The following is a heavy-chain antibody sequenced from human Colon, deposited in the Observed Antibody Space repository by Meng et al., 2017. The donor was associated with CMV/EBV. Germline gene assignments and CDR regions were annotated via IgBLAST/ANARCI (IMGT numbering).Heavy chain of an antibody. V-gene: IGHV3-21*01. J-gene: IGHJ5*02. CDR3: ARDGGGVVVPAATNWFDP. CDR2: ISSSSSYI. CDR1: GFTVANNF. D-gene: IGHD2-2*01. Sequence: GESQKISCAVSGFTVANNFMTWVRQAPGKGLEWVSSISSSSSYIYYADSVKGRFTISRDNAKNSLYLQMNSLRAEDTAVYYCARDGGGVVVPAATNWFDPWGQGTLVTVSS.